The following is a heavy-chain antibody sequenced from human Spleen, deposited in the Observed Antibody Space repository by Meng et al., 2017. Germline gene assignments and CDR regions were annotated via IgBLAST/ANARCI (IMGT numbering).Heavy chain of an antibody. CDR3: ARGPTTMAHDFDY. CDR2: INHSGST. Sequence: QWQLQQWGAGCLNPSEPLSLTCVVSGGSFGDYYWSWIRQPPGKGLEWIGEINHSGSTNYNPSLESRATISVDTSQNNLSLKLSSVTAADSAVYYCARGPTTMAHDFDYWGQGTLVTVSS. V-gene: IGHV4-34*01. CDR1: GGSFGDYY. D-gene: IGHD4-11*01. J-gene: IGHJ4*02.